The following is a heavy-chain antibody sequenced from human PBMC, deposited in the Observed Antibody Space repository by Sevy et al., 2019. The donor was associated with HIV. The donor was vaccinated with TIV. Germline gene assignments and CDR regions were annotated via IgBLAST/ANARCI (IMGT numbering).Heavy chain of an antibody. V-gene: IGHV3-48*01. CDR2: ISSTSNTI. Sequence: GGSLRLSCAASGFTFSTYNMHWVRQAPGKGLEWVSYISSTSNTIYYADSVKGRFTNSRDNADNSLYLQMKSLRAEDTALYYCARIGMITFGGAARGAFDIWGQGTMVTVSS. CDR1: GFTFSTYN. D-gene: IGHD3-16*01. J-gene: IGHJ3*02. CDR3: ARIGMITFGGAARGAFDI.